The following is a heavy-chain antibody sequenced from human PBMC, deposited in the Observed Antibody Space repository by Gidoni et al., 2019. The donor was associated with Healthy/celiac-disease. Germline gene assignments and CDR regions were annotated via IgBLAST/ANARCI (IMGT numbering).Heavy chain of an antibody. CDR3: ARDSMVYDFWSGYYNWFDP. CDR2: TYYRSKWYN. D-gene: IGHD3-3*01. CDR1: GASVSSNSAA. Sequence: QVQLQQSGPGLVKPPQTLSLTCAISGASVSSNSAAWNWIRQSPSRGLEWLGRTYYRSKWYNDYAVSVKSRITINPDTSKNQFSLQLNSVTPEDTAVYYCARDSMVYDFWSGYYNWFDPWGQGTLVTVSS. J-gene: IGHJ5*02. V-gene: IGHV6-1*01.